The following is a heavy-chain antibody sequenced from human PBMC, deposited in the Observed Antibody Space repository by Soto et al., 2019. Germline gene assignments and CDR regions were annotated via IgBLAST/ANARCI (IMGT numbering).Heavy chain of an antibody. CDR2: ISGSGGST. Sequence: EVQLLESGGGLVQPGGSLRLSCAASGFTFSSYAMSWVRQAPGKGLEWVSAISGSGGSTYYADSVKGRFTISRDNSKNPLYLQMNSLRAEDTAVYYCAKDGEGEYYDFWSGYLYYYYGMDVWGQGTTVTVSS. V-gene: IGHV3-23*01. CDR1: GFTFSSYA. CDR3: AKDGEGEYYDFWSGYLYYYYGMDV. J-gene: IGHJ6*02. D-gene: IGHD3-3*01.